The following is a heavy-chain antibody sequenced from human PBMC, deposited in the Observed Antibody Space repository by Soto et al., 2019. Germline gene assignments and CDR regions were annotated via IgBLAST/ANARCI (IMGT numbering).Heavy chain of an antibody. J-gene: IGHJ2*01. D-gene: IGHD5-18*01. V-gene: IGHV4-39*01. CDR2: VFYSGST. Sequence: QLQLQESGPGLVKPSETLSLTCTVSRGSISSNTYYWGWIRQPPGKGLEWIGNVFYSGSTYYNPSLNSRVTISVDTSKNQFSRRLTSGTAADTAVYYCARHRRYSYDSYWYFDLWGRGALVTVSS. CDR3: ARHRRYSYDSYWYFDL. CDR1: RGSISSNTYY.